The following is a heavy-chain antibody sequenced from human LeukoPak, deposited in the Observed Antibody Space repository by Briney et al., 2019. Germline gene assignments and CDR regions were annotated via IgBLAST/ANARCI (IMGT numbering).Heavy chain of an antibody. Sequence: GGSLRLSCAGSGFTLSSNWMHWVRQGPGKGLVWVSRIYSDGSRTNYADSVKGRFTISGDNAKNTLYLQMNSLRAEDTAVYYCARSGRGGAXDIXXQGTXVTVSS. CDR3: ARSGRGGAXDI. J-gene: IGHJ3*02. D-gene: IGHD1-26*01. CDR1: GFTLSSNW. V-gene: IGHV3-74*01. CDR2: IYSDGSRT.